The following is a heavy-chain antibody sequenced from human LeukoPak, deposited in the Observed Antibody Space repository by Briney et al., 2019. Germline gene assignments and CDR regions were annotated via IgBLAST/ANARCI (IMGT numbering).Heavy chain of an antibody. CDR1: GFTFSSYW. D-gene: IGHD2-15*01. CDR2: IKQDGSEK. J-gene: IGHJ6*03. V-gene: IGHV3-7*01. CDR3: AKDGVVVVAATAYYYYYYMDV. Sequence: PGGSLRLSCAASGFTFSSYWMSWVRQAPGKGLEWVANIKQDGSEKYYVDSVKGRFTISRDNVKNSLYLQMNSLRAEDTAVYYCAKDGVVVVAATAYYYYYYMDVWGKGTTVTVSS.